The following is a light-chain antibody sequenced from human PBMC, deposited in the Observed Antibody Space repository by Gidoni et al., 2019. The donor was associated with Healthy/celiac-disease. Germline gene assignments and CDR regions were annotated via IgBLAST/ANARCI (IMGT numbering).Light chain of an antibody. Sequence: DMVMTQSPLSLPVTPGEPASISCRSSQSLLHSNGYNYFVWYLQKPGQSPQLLIYLGSTRASGVPDSFSGSGSVTDFTLHISRVEAEDVGVYYCMQALQTPYPFGQGTQLEIQ. CDR1: QSLLHSNGYNY. J-gene: IGKJ2*01. CDR2: LGS. V-gene: IGKV2-28*01. CDR3: MQALQTPYP.